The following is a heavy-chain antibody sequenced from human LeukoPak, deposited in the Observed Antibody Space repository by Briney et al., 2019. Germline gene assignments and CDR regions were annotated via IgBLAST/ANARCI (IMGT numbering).Heavy chain of an antibody. D-gene: IGHD2-2*01. CDR1: GFTFSSYE. CDR2: INSSGSTI. J-gene: IGHJ4*02. CDR3: ARLPDLYCSSTSCYENFDY. Sequence: GALRLSCAASGFTFSSYEMNWVRPAPGKGLGWGSYINSSGSTIYYTDSVKGRFAISRDNAKNSLYLQMNSLRAEDTAVYYCARLPDLYCSSTSCYENFDYWGQGTLVTVSS. V-gene: IGHV3-48*03.